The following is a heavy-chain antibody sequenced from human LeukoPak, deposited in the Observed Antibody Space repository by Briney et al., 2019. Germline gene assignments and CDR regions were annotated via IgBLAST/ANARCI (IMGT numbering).Heavy chain of an antibody. CDR2: IYSGGSI. J-gene: IGHJ4*02. Sequence: PGGSLRLSCAASGFTVSSNYMSWVRQAPGKGLEWVSVIYSGGSIYYADSVRGRFTISRDNAKNSLYLQMNSLRVEDTAVYYCARGSLRFCSSSSCDPFDSWGQGTLVTVSS. CDR1: GFTVSSNY. D-gene: IGHD2-2*01. V-gene: IGHV3-66*01. CDR3: ARGSLRFCSSSSCDPFDS.